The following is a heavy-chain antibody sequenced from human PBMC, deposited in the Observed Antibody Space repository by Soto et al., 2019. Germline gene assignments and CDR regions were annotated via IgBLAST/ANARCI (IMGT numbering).Heavy chain of an antibody. V-gene: IGHV4-4*02. CDR1: GGSISSSNW. Sequence: ASETLSLTCAVSGGSISSSNWWSWFLQPPGKGLEWIGEIYHSGSTNYNPSLKSRVTISVDKSKNQFSLKLSSVTAADTAVYYCARERITGITGTTVRGQGTLVTVSS. D-gene: IGHD1-20*01. CDR2: IYHSGST. CDR3: ARERITGITGTTV. J-gene: IGHJ4*02.